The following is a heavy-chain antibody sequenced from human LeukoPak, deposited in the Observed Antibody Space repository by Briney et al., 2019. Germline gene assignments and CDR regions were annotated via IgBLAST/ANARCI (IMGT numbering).Heavy chain of an antibody. CDR1: GGSIKGGGFF. CDR3: ARDHGRSYNYGSDALDI. V-gene: IGHV4-31*03. Sequence: SETLCLTCSVSGGSIKGGGFFWYWVRQHPGKGLEWIGHIYYSGSTSYNPSVKSRVTISVDTSKNQFSLKLTSVTAADTAMYYCARDHGRSYNYGSDALDIWGQGT. D-gene: IGHD5-18*01. CDR2: IYYSGST. J-gene: IGHJ3*02.